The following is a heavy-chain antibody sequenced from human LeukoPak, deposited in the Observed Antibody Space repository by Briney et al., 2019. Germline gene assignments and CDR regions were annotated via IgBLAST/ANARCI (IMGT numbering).Heavy chain of an antibody. V-gene: IGHV1-2*02. CDR3: ARDSGLGDLAPFDY. CDR1: GYTFTGYY. Sequence: ASVKVSCKASGYTFTGYYMHWVRQAPGQGLEWMGWINPNSGGTNYAQKFQGRVTITADKSTSTAYMELSSLRSEDTAEYYCARDSGLGDLAPFDYWGQGTLVTVSS. CDR2: INPNSGGT. J-gene: IGHJ4*02. D-gene: IGHD3-16*01.